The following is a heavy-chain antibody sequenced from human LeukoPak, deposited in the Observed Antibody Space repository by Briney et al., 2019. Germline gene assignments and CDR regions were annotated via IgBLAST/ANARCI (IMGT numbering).Heavy chain of an antibody. Sequence: KPSETLSLTCAVYGGSFSGYYWSWIRQPPGKGLEWIGEINHSGSTNYNPSLKSRVTISVDTSKNQFSLNLSSVTAADTAVYYCARHGPYLGRLAWFDPWGQGTLVTVSS. CDR1: GGSFSGYY. CDR3: ARHGPYLGRLAWFDP. D-gene: IGHD1-26*01. J-gene: IGHJ5*02. CDR2: INHSGST. V-gene: IGHV4-34*01.